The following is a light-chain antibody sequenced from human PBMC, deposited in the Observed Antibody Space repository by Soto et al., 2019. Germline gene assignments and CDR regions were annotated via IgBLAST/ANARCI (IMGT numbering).Light chain of an antibody. CDR2: GAS. V-gene: IGKV3-20*01. CDR1: QSVSSSY. Sequence: EIVLTQSPGTLSLSAGERATLXXRASQSVSSSYLAWYQQKPGQAPRXXIYGASSRATGIPDRFSGSGSGTDFTLTISRLEPEDFAVYYCQQYGSSPGTFGQGTKVDIK. J-gene: IGKJ1*01. CDR3: QQYGSSPGT.